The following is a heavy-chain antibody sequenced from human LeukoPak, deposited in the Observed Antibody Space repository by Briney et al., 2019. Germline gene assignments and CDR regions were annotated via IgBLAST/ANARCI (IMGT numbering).Heavy chain of an antibody. CDR1: GFTFSSYW. V-gene: IGHV3-7*03. J-gene: IGHJ4*02. CDR2: IKQDGSEK. D-gene: IGHD2-15*01. Sequence: GGSLRLSCAASGFTFSSYWMSWVRQAPGKGLEWVANIKQDGSEKYYVDSVKGRFTISRDNAKNSLYLQMNSLRAEDTAVYYCARVQGRGRSVRYFDYWGQGTLVTVSS. CDR3: ARVQGRGRSVRYFDY.